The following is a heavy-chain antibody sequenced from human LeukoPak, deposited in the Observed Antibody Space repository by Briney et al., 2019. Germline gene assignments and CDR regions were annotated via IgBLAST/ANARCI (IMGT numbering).Heavy chain of an antibody. Sequence: GGSLRLSCAASGFIFSNYEMTWVRQAPGKGLEWVSYIPGSGSPLYYADPLKGRFTISRDNAKNSLYLHMNSLSAEDTAVYYCARGGKYSYGYLESWGQGTLSPSPQ. V-gene: IGHV3-48*03. CDR3: ARGGKYSYGYLES. CDR1: GFIFSNYE. CDR2: IPGSGSPL. J-gene: IGHJ4*02. D-gene: IGHD5-18*01.